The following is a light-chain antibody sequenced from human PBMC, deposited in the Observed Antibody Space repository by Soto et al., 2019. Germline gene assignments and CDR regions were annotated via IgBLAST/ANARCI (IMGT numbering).Light chain of an antibody. J-gene: IGLJ1*01. CDR3: TTDRRGPLCV. CDR1: SSDVGGSNY. CDR2: DVN. Sequence: QSALTQPASVSGSPGQSITVSCTGISSDVGGSNYVSWYQQHPGKAPRLIIFDVNNRPSGVSPRFSGSKSGNTASLTISGLQAEDEAHYFYTTDRRGPLCVCRTGTKVTLL. V-gene: IGLV2-14*03.